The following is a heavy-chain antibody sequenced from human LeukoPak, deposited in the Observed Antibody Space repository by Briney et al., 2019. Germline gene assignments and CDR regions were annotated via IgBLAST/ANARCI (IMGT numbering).Heavy chain of an antibody. CDR3: AGGQGWHFHL. J-gene: IGHJ2*01. V-gene: IGHV3-7*01. CDR1: GFTFSSYA. Sequence: GGSLRLSCAVSGFTFSSYAMTWFRQAPGKGLEWVADLNQDGSEEHYVASVKGRFTISRDSTSLYLQMNSLRAEDTAVYYCAGGQGWHFHLWGRGTLITVSS. CDR2: LNQDGSEE. D-gene: IGHD2-15*01.